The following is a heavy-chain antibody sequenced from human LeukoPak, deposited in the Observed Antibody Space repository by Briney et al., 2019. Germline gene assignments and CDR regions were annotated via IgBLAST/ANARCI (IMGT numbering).Heavy chain of an antibody. Sequence: GGSLRLSCAASGFTFSSYGMHWVRQAPGKGLEWVAFIRYDGSNKYYADSVKGRFTISRDNAKNSLYLQMNSLRAEDTAVYYCARGYCSGGSCYPFDYWGQGTLVTVSS. V-gene: IGHV3-30*02. J-gene: IGHJ4*02. D-gene: IGHD2-15*01. CDR3: ARGYCSGGSCYPFDY. CDR1: GFTFSSYG. CDR2: IRYDGSNK.